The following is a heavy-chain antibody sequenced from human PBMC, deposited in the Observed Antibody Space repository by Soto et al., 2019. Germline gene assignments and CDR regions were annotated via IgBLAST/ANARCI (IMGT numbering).Heavy chain of an antibody. J-gene: IGHJ4*02. CDR3: TRRGTDRWDSGIGY. CDR2: IRSKVNSDAT. CDR1: GFTFSGSS. D-gene: IGHD1-26*01. V-gene: IGHV3-73*02. Sequence: EVQLVESGGGLVQSGGSLKLSCAASGFTFSGSSMHWVRQASGKGLEWVGRIRSKVNSDATAYAASVEGRFIISRDDSKNTTYLQMNSLKTEDTAVYYCTRRGTDRWDSGIGYWGQGTLVTVSS.